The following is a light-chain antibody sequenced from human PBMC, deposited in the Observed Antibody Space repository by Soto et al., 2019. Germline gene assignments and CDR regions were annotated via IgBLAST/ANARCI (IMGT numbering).Light chain of an antibody. J-gene: IGKJ1*01. Sequence: IVMTQSPLSPPVTPGEPASISCRSSQSLLHSNGYNYWDWYLQKPGQSPQLLIYFGSNRASGVPDRFSGSGSGTDFTLKISRVEAEDVGVYYCMQALQTLRTFGQGTKVDNK. CDR2: FGS. V-gene: IGKV2-28*01. CDR3: MQALQTLRT. CDR1: QSLLHSNGYNY.